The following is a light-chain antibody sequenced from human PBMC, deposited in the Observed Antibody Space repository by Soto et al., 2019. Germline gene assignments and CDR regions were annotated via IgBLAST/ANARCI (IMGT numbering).Light chain of an antibody. V-gene: IGKV1-13*02. CDR2: DAS. Sequence: AIQLTQSPSSLSASVGDRVTITCRASQGISSALAWYQQKPGKAPKLLIYDASSLESGVPSRFTGSGSGTDFTLTISSLQPEDFATYYCQQYNSYSRTFGQGTKVDIK. J-gene: IGKJ1*01. CDR3: QQYNSYSRT. CDR1: QGISSA.